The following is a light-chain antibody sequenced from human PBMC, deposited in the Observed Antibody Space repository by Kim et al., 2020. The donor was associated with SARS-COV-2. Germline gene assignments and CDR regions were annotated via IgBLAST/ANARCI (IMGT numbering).Light chain of an antibody. J-gene: IGLJ3*02. V-gene: IGLV3-19*01. Sequence: ALGQTFRNTCQGSSLRSYYASWYQQKPGQAPLLVLYETNNRPSGIPDRFSGSRAGNTASLTITGAQAEDEADYYCNSRESGVNHVVFGGGTQLTVL. CDR3: NSRESGVNHVV. CDR2: ETN. CDR1: SLRSYY.